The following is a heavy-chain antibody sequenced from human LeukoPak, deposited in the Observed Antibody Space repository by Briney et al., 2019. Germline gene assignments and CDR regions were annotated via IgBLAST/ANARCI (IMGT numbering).Heavy chain of an antibody. J-gene: IGHJ4*02. CDR2: ISSSSSYI. CDR1: GFTFSSYS. CDR3: ARGEDIVVVVAALGGYFDY. Sequence: GGSLRLSCAASGFTFSSYSMNWVRQAPGKGLEWVSSISSSSSYIYYADSVKGRFTISGDNAKNSLHLQMNSLRAEDTAVYYCARGEDIVVVVAALGGYFDYWGQGTLVTVSS. V-gene: IGHV3-21*01. D-gene: IGHD2-15*01.